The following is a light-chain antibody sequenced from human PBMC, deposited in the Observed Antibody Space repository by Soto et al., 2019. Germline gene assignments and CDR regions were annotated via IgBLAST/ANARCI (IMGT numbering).Light chain of an antibody. J-gene: IGLJ2*01. CDR3: ATWDDSLPAV. CDR1: SSDVGGYHY. Sequence: QSVLTQPPSASGSPGQSVTISCTGTSSDVGGYHYVSWYQQHPGKAPKLMIYEVSKRPSGVPDRFSGSKSGNTASLTVSGLQAEDEADYYCATWDDSLPAVFGGGTKVTVL. CDR2: EVS. V-gene: IGLV2-8*01.